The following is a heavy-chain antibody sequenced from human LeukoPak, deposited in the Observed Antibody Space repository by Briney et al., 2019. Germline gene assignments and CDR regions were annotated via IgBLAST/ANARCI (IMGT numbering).Heavy chain of an antibody. CDR2: IYYSGST. J-gene: IGHJ4*02. CDR3: ARDRPYSGYDY. D-gene: IGHD5-12*01. CDR1: GGSISSYY. Sequence: SETLSLTCTVSGGSISSYYWSWIRQPPGKGLEWIGYIYYSGSTNYNPSLKSRVTISVDTSKNQFSLKLSSVTAADTAVYYCARDRPYSGYDYWGQGTLVTVSS. V-gene: IGHV4-59*01.